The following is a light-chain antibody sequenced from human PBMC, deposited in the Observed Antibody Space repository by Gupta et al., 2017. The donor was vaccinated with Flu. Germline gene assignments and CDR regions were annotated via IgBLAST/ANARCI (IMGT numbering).Light chain of an antibody. J-gene: IGLJ1*01. Sequence: QSVLTQPPSVSGAPGQRVTIYCTGGSSNIGAGHDVHWYQQLPGTAPKLLIYGDNNRPSGVPDRFSGSKSGTSASLAITGLKAEDEADFYCQSYDDSLTAYVFGSGTKVTVL. CDR1: SSNIGAGHD. V-gene: IGLV1-40*01. CDR2: GDN. CDR3: QSYDDSLTAYV.